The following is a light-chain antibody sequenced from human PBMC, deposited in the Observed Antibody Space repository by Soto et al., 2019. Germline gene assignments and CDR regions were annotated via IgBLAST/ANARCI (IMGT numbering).Light chain of an antibody. J-gene: IGLJ3*02. CDR2: LNSDGSH. V-gene: IGLV4-69*01. CDR3: QTWGTGPWV. Sequence: QLVLTQSPSASASLGASVKLTCTLNNGHSSYAIAWHQQQPEKGPRYLMKLNSDGSHSKGDGIPDRFSGSSSGAERYLTISSLQSEDEANYYCQTWGTGPWVFGGGTKVTVL. CDR1: NGHSSYA.